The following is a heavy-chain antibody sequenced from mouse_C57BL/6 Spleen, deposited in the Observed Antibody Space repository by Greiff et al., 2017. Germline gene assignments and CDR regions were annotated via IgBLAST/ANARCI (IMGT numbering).Heavy chain of an antibody. CDR1: GYSITSGYY. J-gene: IGHJ2*01. CDR2: ISYDGSN. Sequence: EVQLQQSGPGLVKPSQSLSLTCSVTGYSITSGYYWNWIRQFPGNKLEWMGYISYDGSNNYNPSLKNRISITRDTSKNQFFLKLNSVTTEDTATYYCARHGYYYFDYWGQGTTLTVSS. CDR3: ARHGYYYFDY. V-gene: IGHV3-6*01. D-gene: IGHD2-3*01.